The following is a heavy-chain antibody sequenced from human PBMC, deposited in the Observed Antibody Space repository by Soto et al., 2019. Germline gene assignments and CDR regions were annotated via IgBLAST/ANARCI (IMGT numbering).Heavy chain of an antibody. J-gene: IGHJ6*02. CDR1: GFTFSSYA. D-gene: IGHD2-15*01. CDR2: ISYDGSNK. Sequence: GGSLRLSCAASGFTFSSYAMHWVRQAPGTGLEWVAVISYDGSNKYYADSVKGRFTISRDNSKNTLYLQMNSLRAEDTAVYYCARDLISCSGGSCYSFDYYYGMDVWGQGTTVTVSS. CDR3: ARDLISCSGGSCYSFDYYYGMDV. V-gene: IGHV3-30-3*01.